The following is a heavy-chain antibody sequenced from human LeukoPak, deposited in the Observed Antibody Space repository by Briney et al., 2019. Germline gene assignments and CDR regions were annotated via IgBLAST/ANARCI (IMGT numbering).Heavy chain of an antibody. CDR3: ARGRGYGSGSYSFDF. Sequence: GGSLRLSCEASGFSFSSYWMIWVRQAPGKGLEWVSVIYSGGRTYYADSVKGRFTISRDNSKNTLNLQMNSLRAEDSAVYYCARGRGYGSGSYSFDFWGQGTLVTVSS. J-gene: IGHJ4*02. V-gene: IGHV3-66*01. CDR2: IYSGGRT. D-gene: IGHD3-10*01. CDR1: GFSFSSYW.